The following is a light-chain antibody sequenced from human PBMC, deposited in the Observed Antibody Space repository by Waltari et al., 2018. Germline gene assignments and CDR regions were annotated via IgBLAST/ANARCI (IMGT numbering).Light chain of an antibody. V-gene: IGLV2-8*01. J-gene: IGLJ2*01. CDR3: TSYGGVNVLGVL. CDR2: GVT. Sequence: QSALTQPPSASGSPGQSVTIPCAGTNSDVGTYHYVSWYQHHPGKAPKLLIYGVTERLPGVPDRFSGSKSGTTASLTVSGLQADDEADYYCTSYGGVNVLGVLFGGGTKLTVL. CDR1: NSDVGTYHY.